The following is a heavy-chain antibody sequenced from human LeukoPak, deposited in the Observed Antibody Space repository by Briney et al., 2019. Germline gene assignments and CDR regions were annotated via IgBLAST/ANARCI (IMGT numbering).Heavy chain of an antibody. D-gene: IGHD4-11*01. J-gene: IGHJ5*02. CDR2: IYYSGST. CDR3: ATTVYNWFDP. Sequence: SETLSLTCTVSGGSISNSHYYWGWIRQPPGKGLEWIGNIYYSGSTYYNSSLKSRVTISVDRSKNQFSLKLSSVTAADTAVYYCATTVYNWFDPWGQGTLVTVSS. CDR1: GGSISNSHYY. V-gene: IGHV4-39*07.